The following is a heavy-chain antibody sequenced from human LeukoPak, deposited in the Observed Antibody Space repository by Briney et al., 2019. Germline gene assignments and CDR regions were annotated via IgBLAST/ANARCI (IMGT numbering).Heavy chain of an antibody. Sequence: SETLSLTCTVSGGSISSHYWSWIRQPPGKGLEWCGYIYNSGSTNYNPSLKSRVTISVDTSKIQFSRKLSSVTAADTAVYCCARVFRDRELGYYYYCMDVWGKGTTVTVSS. D-gene: IGHD2-21*01. CDR1: GGSISSHY. CDR2: IYNSGST. CDR3: ARVFRDRELGYYYYCMDV. J-gene: IGHJ6*03. V-gene: IGHV4-59*11.